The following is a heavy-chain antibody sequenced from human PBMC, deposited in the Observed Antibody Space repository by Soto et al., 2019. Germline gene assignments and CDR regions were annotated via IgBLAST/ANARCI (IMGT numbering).Heavy chain of an antibody. D-gene: IGHD3-10*01. V-gene: IGHV4-61*01. CDR1: GVSVTPGLKY. Sequence: EALSLTCTASGVSVTPGLKYWGWVRQPPGKALAFIVYMYKTGENLLNSSLKSRVTLSMETSKKQFSQTLRSVTAADTAVYFCMKAHESGDFLGMSGWGPGTTVTVSS. CDR3: MKAHESGDFLGMSG. J-gene: IGHJ6*02. CDR2: MYKTGEN.